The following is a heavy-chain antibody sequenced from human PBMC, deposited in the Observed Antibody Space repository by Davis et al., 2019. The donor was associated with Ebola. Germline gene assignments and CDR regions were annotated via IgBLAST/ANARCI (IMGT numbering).Heavy chain of an antibody. D-gene: IGHD3-16*01. V-gene: IGHV3-30*02. CDR3: ARDRGKSGYPEAFGV. J-gene: IGHJ3*01. CDR1: GFTFNTYG. Sequence: PGGSLRLSCAASGFTFNTYGMSWVRQTPGEGLEWVSFIRFDGSIQYYGDFVKGRFAISRDNSKNTVYLQMNNLAIEDTGLYFCARDRGKSGYPEAFGVWGLGTMVTVSS. CDR2: IRFDGSIQ.